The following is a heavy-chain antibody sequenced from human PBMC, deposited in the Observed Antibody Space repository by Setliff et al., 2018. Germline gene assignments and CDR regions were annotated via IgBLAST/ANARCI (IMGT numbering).Heavy chain of an antibody. J-gene: IGHJ4*02. CDR2: IYPGNSNT. Sequence: RGESLKISCKGSGYSFTSNWIAWVRQMPGKGLECMGIIYPGNSNTRYSPPFQGQVTISADKAINTAYLQWNSLQASDTAMYYCARQGCSSTSCHSIDYWGQGTLVTVSS. V-gene: IGHV5-51*01. CDR3: ARQGCSSTSCHSIDY. CDR1: GYSFTSNW. D-gene: IGHD2-2*01.